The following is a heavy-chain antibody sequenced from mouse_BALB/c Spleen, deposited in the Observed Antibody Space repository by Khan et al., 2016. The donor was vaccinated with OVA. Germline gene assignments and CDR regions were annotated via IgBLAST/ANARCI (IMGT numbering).Heavy chain of an antibody. V-gene: IGHV3-2*02. D-gene: IGHD1-1*01. J-gene: IGHJ2*01. CDR1: GYSITSDYA. CDR2: ISYSGRT. Sequence: EVQLQESGPGPVNPSQSLSLTCTVTGYSITSDYAWNWIRQFPGNKLGWMGYISYSGRTSYNPSLKSRISITRDTSKNQVFLQLNSVTTEDTATDVGARAVTSTTVVATDFDYWGQGTTLTVSA. CDR3: ARAVTSTTVVATDFDY.